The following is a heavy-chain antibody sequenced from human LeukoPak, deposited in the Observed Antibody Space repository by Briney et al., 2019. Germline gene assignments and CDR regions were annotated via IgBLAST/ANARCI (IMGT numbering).Heavy chain of an antibody. CDR2: ISSSSSTI. V-gene: IGHV3-48*01. D-gene: IGHD5-24*01. CDR1: GFTFSSYS. J-gene: IGHJ4*02. Sequence: GGSLRLSCAASGFTFSSYSMNWVRQAPGKGLAWVSYISSSSSTIYYADSVKGRFTISRDNAKNSLYLQMNSLRAEDTAVYYCASVEDTPKGDGYWGQGTLVTVSS. CDR3: ASVEDTPKGDGY.